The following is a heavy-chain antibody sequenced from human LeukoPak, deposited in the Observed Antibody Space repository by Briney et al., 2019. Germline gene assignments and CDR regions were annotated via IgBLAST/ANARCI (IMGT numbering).Heavy chain of an antibody. CDR2: ISYDGSNK. CDR1: GFTFSSYG. V-gene: IGHV3-30*18. J-gene: IGHJ3*02. Sequence: PGGSLRLSCAASGFTFSSYGMHWVRQAPGKGLEWVAVISYDGSNKYYADSVKGRFTISRDNSKNTLYLQMNSLRAEDTAVYYCAKDLLGDYGAFDIWGQGTMVTVSS. D-gene: IGHD4-17*01. CDR3: AKDLLGDYGAFDI.